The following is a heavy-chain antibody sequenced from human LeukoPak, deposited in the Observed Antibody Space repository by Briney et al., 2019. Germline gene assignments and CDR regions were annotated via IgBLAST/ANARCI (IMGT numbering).Heavy chain of an antibody. CDR1: GFTYSDYA. J-gene: IGHJ4*02. CDR3: ARLAGPRPGTYYFDF. D-gene: IGHD6-19*01. Sequence: GGSLRLSCAASGFTYSDYAMEWVRQTPGKGLEWVSSITPTTDNIYYTPSVEGRFTISRDNARHSLYLQMNNLRADDTAVYYCARLAGPRPGTYYFDFWGQGVQVAVSS. CDR2: ITPTTDNI. V-gene: IGHV3-21*01.